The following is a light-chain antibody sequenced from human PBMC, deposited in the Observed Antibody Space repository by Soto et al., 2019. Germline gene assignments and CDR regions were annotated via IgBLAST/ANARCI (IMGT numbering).Light chain of an antibody. J-gene: IGLJ1*01. Sequence: QSVLTQPPSVSGAPGQRVIISCTGSISNIGAGHDVHWYQQLPGTAPRLLIYDNNNRPSGVPARFSVSKSDTSASLAITGLQPEDEADYYCQSYDSSLSGSYVYGTGTKVTV. CDR2: DNN. V-gene: IGLV1-40*01. CDR3: QSYDSSLSGSYV. CDR1: ISNIGAGHD.